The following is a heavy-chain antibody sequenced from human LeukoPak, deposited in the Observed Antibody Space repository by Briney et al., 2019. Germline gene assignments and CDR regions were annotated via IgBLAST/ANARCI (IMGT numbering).Heavy chain of an antibody. V-gene: IGHV1-46*03. J-gene: IGHJ3*02. CDR3: ARLFSQDDAFDI. CDR2: INPSGGST. Sequence: ASVKVSCKASGYTFTSYYMHWVQQAPGQGLEWMGIINPSGGSTSYAQKFQGRVTMTRDTSTSTVYMELSSLRSEDTAVYYCARLFSQDDAFDIWGQGTMVTVSS. CDR1: GYTFTSYY.